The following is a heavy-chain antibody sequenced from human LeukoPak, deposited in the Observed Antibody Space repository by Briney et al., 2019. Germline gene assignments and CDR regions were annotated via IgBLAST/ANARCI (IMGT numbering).Heavy chain of an antibody. CDR1: NFTFDSYG. D-gene: IGHD2-21*02. CDR3: ARDMGGGGDGSPSDAFDI. Sequence: GGSLRLSCAASNFTFDSYGIHWVRQAPGKGLEWVAAVSYDGLHKYYADSVKGRVTISRDTSRHTLYLQMNSLKPEDTAVYYCARDMGGGGDGSPSDAFDIWGQGTMVTVSS. CDR2: VSYDGLHK. V-gene: IGHV3-30*03. J-gene: IGHJ3*02.